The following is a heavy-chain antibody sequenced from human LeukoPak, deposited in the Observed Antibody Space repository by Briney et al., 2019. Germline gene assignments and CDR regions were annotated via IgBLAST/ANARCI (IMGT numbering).Heavy chain of an antibody. D-gene: IGHD6-13*01. J-gene: IGHJ4*02. CDR2: ISYDGSNK. V-gene: IGHV3-30*04. CDR3: ARDQIDSSWYGYYFDY. Sequence: GGSLRLSCAASGFTFSSYAMRWVRQAPGKGLEWAAVISYDGSNKYYADSVKGRFTISRDNSKNTLYLQMNSLRAEDTAVYYCARDQIDSSWYGYYFDYWGQGTLVTVSS. CDR1: GFTFSSYA.